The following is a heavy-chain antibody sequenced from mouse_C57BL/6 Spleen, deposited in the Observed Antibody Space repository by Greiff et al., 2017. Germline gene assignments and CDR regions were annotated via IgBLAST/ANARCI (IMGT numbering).Heavy chain of an antibody. D-gene: IGHD4-1*01. CDR1: GYTFTSYW. V-gene: IGHV1-59*01. J-gene: IGHJ2*01. CDR3: ARELGRQFDD. CDR2: IDPSDSYT. Sequence: QVQLQQPGAELVRPGTSVKLSCKASGYTFTSYWMHWVKQRPGQGLEWIGVIDPSDSYTNYNQKFKGKATLTVDTSASTAYMQLSSLTSEDSAVFYCARELGRQFDDWGQGTTLTVSS.